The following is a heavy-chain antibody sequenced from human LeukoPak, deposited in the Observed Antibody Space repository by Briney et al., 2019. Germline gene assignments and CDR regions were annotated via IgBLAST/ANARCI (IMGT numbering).Heavy chain of an antibody. CDR2: ISYDGSNK. Sequence: PGGSLRLSCAASGFTFSSYAMHWVRQAPGKGLEWVTVISYDGSNKYYADSVKGRFTISRDNSKNTLYLQMNSLRAEDTAVYYCARDNIVVVPAAIWYWFDAWGQGTLVTVSS. CDR1: GFTFSSYA. J-gene: IGHJ5*02. V-gene: IGHV3-30*01. D-gene: IGHD2-2*02. CDR3: ARDNIVVVPAAIWYWFDA.